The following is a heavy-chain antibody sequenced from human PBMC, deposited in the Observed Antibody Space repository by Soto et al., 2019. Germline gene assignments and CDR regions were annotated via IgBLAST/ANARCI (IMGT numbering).Heavy chain of an antibody. CDR1: GGSISSSSYY. J-gene: IGHJ4*02. CDR3: ARNKEKSSRYLLTDY. Sequence: SETLSLTCTVSGGSISSSSYYWGWIRQPPGKGLEWIGSVYYRGNTYYNPSLKSRVTTSVDTSKNQFSLKLYSVTAADTALYYCARNKEKSSRYLLTDYWGQGTLVTVSS. D-gene: IGHD6-13*01. V-gene: IGHV4-39*01. CDR2: VYYRGNT.